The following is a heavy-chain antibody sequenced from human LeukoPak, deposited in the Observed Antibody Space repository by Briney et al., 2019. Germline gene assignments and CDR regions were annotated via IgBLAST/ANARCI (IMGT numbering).Heavy chain of an antibody. CDR3: ARGLDSEHRGQDLENFFDH. CDR1: GGASSGYY. J-gene: IGHJ4*02. D-gene: IGHD3/OR15-3a*01. CDR2: FDSSGNT. Sequence: SETLSLTCTVSGGASSGYYWSWIRQPAGKRLEWIGRFDSSGNTRYNPSLESRVTMSLDTSKNQLSLRLNSVTAADTAVYYCARGLDSEHRGQDLENFFDHWGQGILVTVSS. V-gene: IGHV4-4*07.